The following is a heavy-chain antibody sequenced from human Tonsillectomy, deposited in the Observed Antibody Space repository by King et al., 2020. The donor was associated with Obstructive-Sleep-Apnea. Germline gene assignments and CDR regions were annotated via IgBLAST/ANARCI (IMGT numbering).Heavy chain of an antibody. J-gene: IGHJ4*02. CDR3: ARVRCSGGRCYSYLDY. V-gene: IGHV4-59*01. CDR2: IYYSGST. CDR1: GGSISSYY. Sequence: VQLQESGPGLVKPSETLSLTCTVSGGSISSYYWSWLRQPPGKGLEWIGYIYYSGSTNYNPSLKSRVTISVDTSKNQFSLKLNSMTAADTAVYYCARVRCSGGRCYSYLDYWGQGTLVTVST. D-gene: IGHD2-15*01.